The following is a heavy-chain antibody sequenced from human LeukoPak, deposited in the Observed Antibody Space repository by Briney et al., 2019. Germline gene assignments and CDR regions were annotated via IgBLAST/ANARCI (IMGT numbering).Heavy chain of an antibody. V-gene: IGHV3-30*02. CDR2: IRYDGSNK. Sequence: GGSLRLSCAASGFTFSSYGMHWVRQAPGKGLEWVAFIRYDGSNKCYADSVKGRFTISRDNSKNTLYLQMNSLRAEDTAVYYCASVRVFGVVTYYYYYMDVWGKGTTVTVSS. J-gene: IGHJ6*03. D-gene: IGHD3-3*01. CDR3: ASVRVFGVVTYYYYYMDV. CDR1: GFTFSSYG.